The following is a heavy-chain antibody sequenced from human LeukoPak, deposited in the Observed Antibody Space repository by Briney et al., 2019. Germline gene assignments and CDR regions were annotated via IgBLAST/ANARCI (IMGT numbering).Heavy chain of an antibody. Sequence: GSLRLSCAASGLTFSRYNMNWVRPAPGKGLEWVSSIGTSSNNIYYTDSVKGRFTISRDNAKNSLYLQVDSLRVEDTAVYFCASGTVGNYALDYWGQGTLVTVSS. J-gene: IGHJ4*02. V-gene: IGHV3-21*01. CDR2: IGTSSNNI. D-gene: IGHD1-7*01. CDR1: GLTFSRYN. CDR3: ASGTVGNYALDY.